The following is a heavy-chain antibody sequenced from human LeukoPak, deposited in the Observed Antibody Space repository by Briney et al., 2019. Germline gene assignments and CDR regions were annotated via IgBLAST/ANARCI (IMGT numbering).Heavy chain of an antibody. CDR2: IGPVGDT. CDR3: VGAVADSTGHHYFDY. J-gene: IGHJ4*02. Sequence: GGSLRLSCAASGFTFSNYDMHWVRQATGKGLEWVSAIGPVGDTYYAGSVKGRFTISRENAKNSMYLHMKNLRAEDTAVYYCVGAVADSTGHHYFDYWGQGTLVTVSS. D-gene: IGHD3-22*01. V-gene: IGHV3-13*01. CDR1: GFTFSNYD.